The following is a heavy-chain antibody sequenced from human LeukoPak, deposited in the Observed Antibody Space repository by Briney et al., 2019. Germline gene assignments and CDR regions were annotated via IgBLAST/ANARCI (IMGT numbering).Heavy chain of an antibody. J-gene: IGHJ5*02. CDR1: GGSISSGDYY. V-gene: IGHV4-30-4*01. Sequence: SETLSLTCTVSGGSISSGDYYWSWIRQPPGKGLEWIGYIYYSGSTYYNPSLKSRVTISVDTSKNQSSLKLSSVTAADTAVYYCAREDGYDVNWFDPWGQGTLVTVSS. D-gene: IGHD5-12*01. CDR3: AREDGYDVNWFDP. CDR2: IYYSGST.